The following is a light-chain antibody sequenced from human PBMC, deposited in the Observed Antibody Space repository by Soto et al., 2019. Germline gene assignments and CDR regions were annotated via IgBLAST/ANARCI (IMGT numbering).Light chain of an antibody. Sequence: QSVLTQPPSVSGAPGQRVTISCTGSRSNIGAGYDVHWYQQLPGTAPKVLIYANSNRPSGVPDRFSGSKSGTSASLAITGXXXXXXXDYYCQSYDSSLSVVFGGGTKLTVL. V-gene: IGLV1-40*01. J-gene: IGLJ2*01. CDR1: RSNIGAGYD. CDR3: QSYDSSLSVV. CDR2: ANS.